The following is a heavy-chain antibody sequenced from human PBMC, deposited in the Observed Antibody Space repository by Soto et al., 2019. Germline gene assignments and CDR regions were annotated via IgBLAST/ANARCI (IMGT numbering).Heavy chain of an antibody. V-gene: IGHV3-74*03. CDR1: GFTFGYYW. Sequence: VGSLRLSCGASGFTFGYYWMHWVRQPPGEGPEWVSRMTGDGRTTQYADSVKGRFTASRDNAKSTLYLQMNSQRAEDTAVYYCATAEVDYWGPGTLVTVSS. CDR3: ATAEVDY. CDR2: MTGDGRTT. J-gene: IGHJ4*02.